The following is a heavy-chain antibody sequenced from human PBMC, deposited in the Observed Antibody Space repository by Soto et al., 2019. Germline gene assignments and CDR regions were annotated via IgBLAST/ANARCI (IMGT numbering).Heavy chain of an antibody. D-gene: IGHD6-19*01. CDR1: GGSISSYY. CDR3: AIDFRVKQWLADAYYYYYYGMDV. V-gene: IGHV4-4*07. CDR2: IYTSGST. Sequence: SETLSLTCTVSGGSISSYYWSWIRQPAGKGLEWIGRIYTSGSTNYNPSLKSRVTMSVDTSKNQFSLKLSSVTAADTAVYYCAIDFRVKQWLADAYYYYYYGMDVWGQGTTVTVSS. J-gene: IGHJ6*02.